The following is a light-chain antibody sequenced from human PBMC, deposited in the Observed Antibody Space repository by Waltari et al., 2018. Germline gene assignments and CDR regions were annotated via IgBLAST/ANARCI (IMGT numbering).Light chain of an antibody. J-gene: IGLJ1*01. CDR2: EGS. CDR1: SSALGSYHR. CDR3: CSYAVGAIYV. V-gene: IGLV2-23*01. Sequence: SALTKPASVSGSPGQSITTSCTGTSSALGSYHRVLWYPQHPGKTPKLMIYEGSHRPSGISHRFSGSKSGNTASLTISGLQAEDEADYYCCSYAVGAIYVFGTGTKVTVL.